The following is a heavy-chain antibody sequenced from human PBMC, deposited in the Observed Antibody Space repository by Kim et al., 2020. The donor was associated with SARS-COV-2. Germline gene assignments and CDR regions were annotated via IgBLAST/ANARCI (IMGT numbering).Heavy chain of an antibody. D-gene: IGHD6-13*01. J-gene: IGHJ4*02. V-gene: IGHV3-30*18. CDR3: AKVLLSYSSSWASFDY. CDR2: ISYDGTYK. Sequence: GGSLRLSCAASGLTFSNYGMNWVRQAPGKGLEWVSIISYDGTYKYYADSVKGRFTISTDNSKNTLFLQMNSLRPEDTAVYYCAKVLLSYSSSWASFDYWGQGTLVTVSS. CDR1: GLTFSNYG.